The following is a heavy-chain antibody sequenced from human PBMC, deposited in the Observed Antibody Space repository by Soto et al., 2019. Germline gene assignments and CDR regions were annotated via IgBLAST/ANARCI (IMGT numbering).Heavy chain of an antibody. Sequence: QVHLVESGGGVVQPGRSLRLSCEVSGLTFSNYGMHWVRQAPGKGREWVAVISNEGRDERYADSVKGRFTISRDNSKNTLYLQMSSLRAEDTAVYYCAKGCGTGSSCYILDYWGQGTLVTVSS. V-gene: IGHV3-30*18. J-gene: IGHJ4*02. CDR2: ISNEGRDE. D-gene: IGHD2-15*01. CDR3: AKGCGTGSSCYILDY. CDR1: GLTFSNYG.